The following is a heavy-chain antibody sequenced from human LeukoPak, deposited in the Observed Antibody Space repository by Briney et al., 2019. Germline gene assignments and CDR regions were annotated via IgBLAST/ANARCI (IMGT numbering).Heavy chain of an antibody. D-gene: IGHD3-3*01. J-gene: IGHJ4*02. CDR1: GGSFSVDY. Sequence: SETLSLTCAVYGGSFSVDYWRWIRQPPGKGLEWIGEINHSGSTNYNSSLKSRVTISVDTSKNQFSLKLSSVTAADTAVYYCARGLGIFGVVYFDYWGQGTLVTVSS. V-gene: IGHV4-34*01. CDR3: ARGLGIFGVVYFDY. CDR2: INHSGST.